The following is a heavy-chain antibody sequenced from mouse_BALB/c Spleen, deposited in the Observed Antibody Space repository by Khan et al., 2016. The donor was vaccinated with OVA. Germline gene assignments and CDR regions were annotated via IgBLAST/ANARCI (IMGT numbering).Heavy chain of an antibody. Sequence: EVQLQQSGPELMKPGASVKISCKASGYSFTNYYIHWVKQSHGQSLEWIGYIDPFNGGTNYNQKFKGTATLTVDKSSSTAYMHISSLTSEASAVYYCTRLGTTGWFAYWGQGTLVTVSA. CDR3: TRLGTTGWFAY. V-gene: IGHV1S135*01. D-gene: IGHD2-13*01. CDR1: GYSFTNYY. J-gene: IGHJ3*01. CDR2: IDPFNGGT.